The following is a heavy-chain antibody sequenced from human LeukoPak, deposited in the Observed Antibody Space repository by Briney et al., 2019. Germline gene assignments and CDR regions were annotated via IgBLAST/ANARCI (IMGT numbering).Heavy chain of an antibody. V-gene: IGHV1-18*01. CDR2: ISAYNGNT. J-gene: IGHJ4*02. CDR3: AILVCGGDCYSGDY. Sequence: ASVKVSCKASGYTFTTYGISWVRQAPGQGLEWMEWISAYNGNTNYAQKLQGRVTMTTDTSTSTAYMELRSLRSDDTAMYYCAILVCGGDCYSGDYWGQGTLVTVSS. D-gene: IGHD2-21*02. CDR1: GYTFTTYG.